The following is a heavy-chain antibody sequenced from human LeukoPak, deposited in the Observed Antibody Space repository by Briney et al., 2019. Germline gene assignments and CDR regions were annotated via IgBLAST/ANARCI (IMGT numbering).Heavy chain of an antibody. CDR2: ISVYNGDT. J-gene: IGHJ4*02. V-gene: IGHV1-18*01. Sequence: ASVKVSCKASGYTFTSYGITWVRQAPGQGLEWMGWISVYNGDTNYEQKLQGRVTMTTETSTSTAYMELWSLRSNDTAVYYCASNTGSDSSGYAYWGQGTLVTVSS. CDR1: GYTFTSYG. CDR3: ASNTGSDSSGYAY. D-gene: IGHD3-22*01.